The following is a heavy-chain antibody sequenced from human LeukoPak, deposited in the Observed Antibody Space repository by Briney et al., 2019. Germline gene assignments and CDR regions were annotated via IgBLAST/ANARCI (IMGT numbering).Heavy chain of an antibody. Sequence: GESLRISCKGLGFSFTSYWIGWVRQMPGKGLEWMGIIYPGDSETAYSPSFEGHVTISADKSTSTAYLQWNSLKASDTAIYYCAVDGRGYSGYGSFRGFNWFDPWGQGTLVTVSS. D-gene: IGHD5-12*01. CDR3: AVDGRGYSGYGSFRGFNWFDP. V-gene: IGHV5-51*01. CDR2: IYPGDSET. J-gene: IGHJ5*02. CDR1: GFSFTSYW.